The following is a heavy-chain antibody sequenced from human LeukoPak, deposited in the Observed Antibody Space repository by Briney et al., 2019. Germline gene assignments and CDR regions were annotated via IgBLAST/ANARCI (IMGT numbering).Heavy chain of an antibody. J-gene: IGHJ4*02. V-gene: IGHV3-48*03. Sequence: GGSLRLSCAASGFTFSSYEMNWVRQAPGKGLEWVSYISSSGSTIYYADSVKGRFTISRDNAKNSLYLQMNSLRAEDTAVYYCASPSYYFDYWGQGTLVTVSS. CDR1: GFTFSSYE. D-gene: IGHD6-6*01. CDR2: ISSSGSTI. CDR3: ASPSYYFDY.